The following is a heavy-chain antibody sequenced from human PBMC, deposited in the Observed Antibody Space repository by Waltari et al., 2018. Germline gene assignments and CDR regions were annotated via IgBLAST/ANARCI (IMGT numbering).Heavy chain of an antibody. CDR2: INHSGST. Sequence: QVQLQQWGAGMLKPSETLPLTCAVYCGSFGGYYWSWIRQPQGKGLEWIGGINHSGSTNYNPSLKSLVTISVDTSKNQFSLKLSSVTAADTAVYYCARAASRYFDYWGQGTLVTVSS. D-gene: IGHD6-13*01. CDR1: CGSFGGYY. V-gene: IGHV4-34*01. J-gene: IGHJ4*02. CDR3: ARAASRYFDY.